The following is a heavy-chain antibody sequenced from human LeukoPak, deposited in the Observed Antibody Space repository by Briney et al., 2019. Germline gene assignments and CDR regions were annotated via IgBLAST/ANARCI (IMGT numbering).Heavy chain of an antibody. CDR3: TTKYYYDSSGYNNFDY. Sequence: GGSLRLSCAASGFTFSNAWMSWVRQAPGKGLEWVGRIKRETDGGTTDHAAPVKGRFTISRDDSKSTLYLQMNSLKTDDTAVYYCTTKYYYDSSGYNNFDYWGQGTLVTVSS. CDR2: IKRETDGGTT. D-gene: IGHD3-22*01. J-gene: IGHJ4*02. V-gene: IGHV3-15*01. CDR1: GFTFSNAW.